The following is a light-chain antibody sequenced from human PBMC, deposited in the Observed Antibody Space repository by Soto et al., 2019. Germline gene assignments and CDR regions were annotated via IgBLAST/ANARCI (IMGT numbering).Light chain of an antibody. CDR2: DVS. V-gene: IGLV2-14*03. J-gene: IGLJ2*01. Sequence: QSALTQPASVSGSPGQSITISCTGTSTDVGGYNYVSRYQHHPGKAPKLIIFDVSDRPSGVSNRFSGSKSGNTASLTISGLQSEDEAEYYCNSYTGSRTLVLFVGGTKVTVL. CDR1: STDVGGYNY. CDR3: NSYTGSRTLVL.